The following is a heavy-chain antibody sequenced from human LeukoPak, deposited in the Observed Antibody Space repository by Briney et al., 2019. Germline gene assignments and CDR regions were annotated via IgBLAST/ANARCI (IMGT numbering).Heavy chain of an antibody. J-gene: IGHJ3*02. Sequence: SETLSLTCTVSHGSISSYYWSWIRQSPGEGPEWIGYIYSSGSTNYNPSLKSRVTISVDTSKNQFSLKLSSVTAADTAVYYCARHRAVRFGRAYYYDSSGYRSFDAFDIWGQGTMVTVSS. CDR1: HGSISSYY. D-gene: IGHD3-22*01. V-gene: IGHV4-59*08. CDR3: ARHRAVRFGRAYYYDSSGYRSFDAFDI. CDR2: IYSSGST.